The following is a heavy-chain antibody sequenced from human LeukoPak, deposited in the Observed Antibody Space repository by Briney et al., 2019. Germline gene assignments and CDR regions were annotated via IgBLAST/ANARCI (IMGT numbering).Heavy chain of an antibody. J-gene: IGHJ3*02. CDR1: GGSISSGGYY. CDR2: IYYSGST. CDR3: ATHHPGYSYGSRPVPVYAFDI. D-gene: IGHD5-18*01. V-gene: IGHV4-31*03. Sequence: SETLSLTCTVSGGSISSGGYYWSWIRQHPGKGLEWIGYIYYSGSTYYNPSLKSRVTISVDTSKNQFSLKLSSVTAADTAVYYCATHHPGYSYGSRPVPVYAFDIWGQGTMVTVSS.